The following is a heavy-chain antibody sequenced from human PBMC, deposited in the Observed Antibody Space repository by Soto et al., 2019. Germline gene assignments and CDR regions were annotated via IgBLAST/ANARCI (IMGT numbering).Heavy chain of an antibody. J-gene: IGHJ4*02. CDR2: ISWNSGST. Sequence: DVQLVESGGGLVQPGRSLRLSCAASGFIFDDFAMHWVRQAPGKGLEWVSGISWNSGSTDYAASVKGRFIISRDNARNSLYLQMNSLRPEDTALYYCARDTDSDTWNDPLDYWGQGALVIVS. CDR3: ARDTDSDTWNDPLDY. V-gene: IGHV3-9*01. CDR1: GFIFDDFA. D-gene: IGHD1-1*01.